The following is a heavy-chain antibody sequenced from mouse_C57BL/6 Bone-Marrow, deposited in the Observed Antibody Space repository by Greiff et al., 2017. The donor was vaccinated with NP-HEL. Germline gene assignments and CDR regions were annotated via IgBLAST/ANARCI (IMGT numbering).Heavy chain of an antibody. CDR3: ARGRLRRDDPYYFDY. V-gene: IGHV1-80*01. CDR2: IYPGDGDT. Sequence: QVQLKQSGAELVKPGASVKISCKASGYAFSSYWMNWVKQRPGKGLEWIGQIYPGDGDTNYNGKFKGKATLTADKSSSTAYMQLSSLTAEDSAVYFCARGRLRRDDPYYFDYWGQGTTLTVSS. CDR1: GYAFSSYW. J-gene: IGHJ2*01. D-gene: IGHD2-4*01.